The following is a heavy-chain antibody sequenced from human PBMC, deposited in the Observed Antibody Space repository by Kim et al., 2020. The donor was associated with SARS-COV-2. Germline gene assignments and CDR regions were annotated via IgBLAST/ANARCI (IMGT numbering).Heavy chain of an antibody. J-gene: IGHJ4*02. D-gene: IGHD6-19*01. CDR3: ASGLRGIAVAPLDY. V-gene: IGHV3-30*04. Sequence: GGSLRLSCAASGFTFSSYAMHWVRQAPGKGLEWVAVISYDGSNKYYADSVKGRFTISRDNSKNTLYLQMNSLRAEDTAVYYCASGLRGIAVAPLDYWGQG. CDR2: ISYDGSNK. CDR1: GFTFSSYA.